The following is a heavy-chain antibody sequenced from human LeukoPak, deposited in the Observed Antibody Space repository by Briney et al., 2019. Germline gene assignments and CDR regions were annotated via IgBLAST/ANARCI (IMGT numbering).Heavy chain of an antibody. J-gene: IGHJ4*02. CDR3: ARVASRGRDY. Sequence: GGSLRLSCAASGFTFSSYAMSWVRQAPGKGLEWVSAISGSGGSTYYADSVKGRFTISRDNAKNSLYLQMNSLRAEDTAVYYCARVASRGRDYWGQGTLVTVSS. CDR1: GFTFSSYA. V-gene: IGHV3-23*01. CDR2: ISGSGGST.